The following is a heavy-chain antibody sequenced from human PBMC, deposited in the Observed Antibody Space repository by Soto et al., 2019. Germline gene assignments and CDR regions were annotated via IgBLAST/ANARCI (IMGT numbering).Heavy chain of an antibody. Sequence: GGSLRLSCAASGFTFSSYAMHWVRQAPGKGLEWVAVISYDGSNKYYADSVKGRFTIARNNPKNTLNLQMNSLRAEDTGVYYWGRGRSSLTRFDYGGQGTLVPVS. J-gene: IGHJ4*02. D-gene: IGHD2-2*01. CDR1: GFTFSSYA. CDR3: GRGRSSLTRFDY. V-gene: IGHV3-30-3*01. CDR2: ISYDGSNK.